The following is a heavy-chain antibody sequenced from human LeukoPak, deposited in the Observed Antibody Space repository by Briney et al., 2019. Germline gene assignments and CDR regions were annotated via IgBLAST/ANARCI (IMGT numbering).Heavy chain of an antibody. CDR1: GFTFSSDE. CDR2: ISSSGSTI. V-gene: IGHV3-48*03. D-gene: IGHD3-10*01. CDR3: ARSKYYYGSGSSAYYYMDV. J-gene: IGHJ6*03. Sequence: GGSLRLSCAASGFTFSSDEMNWVRQAPGKGLEWVSYISSSGSTIYYGDSVKGRFTISRDNAKNSLYLQMNSLRAEDTAVYYCARSKYYYGSGSSAYYYMDVWGKGTTVTISS.